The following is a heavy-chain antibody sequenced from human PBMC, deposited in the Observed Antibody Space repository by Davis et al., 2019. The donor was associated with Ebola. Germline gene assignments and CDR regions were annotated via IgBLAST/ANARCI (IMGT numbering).Heavy chain of an antibody. CDR3: ARDPIGCSSTSCYMRDY. J-gene: IGHJ4*02. D-gene: IGHD2-2*02. CDR1: GGTFSSYA. CDR2: IIPIFGTA. V-gene: IGHV1-69*13. Sequence: SVKVSCKASGGTFSSYAISWVRQAPGQGLEWMGGIIPIFGTANYAQKFQGRVTITADESTSTAYMELRSLRAEDTAVYYCARDPIGCSSTSCYMRDYWGQGTLVTVSS.